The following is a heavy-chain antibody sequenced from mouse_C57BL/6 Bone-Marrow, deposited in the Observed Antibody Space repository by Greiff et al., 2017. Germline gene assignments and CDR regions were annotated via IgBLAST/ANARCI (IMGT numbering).Heavy chain of an antibody. J-gene: IGHJ2*01. CDR3: ARHEGMVTTFDY. D-gene: IGHD2-3*01. CDR2: ISSGGSYT. Sequence: EVMLVESGGDLVKPGGSLKLSCAASGFTFSSYGMSWVRQTPDKRLAWVATISSGGSYTYYPDSVKGRFTISRDNAKNTLYLQMSSLKSEDTAMYYCARHEGMVTTFDYWGQGTTLTVSS. V-gene: IGHV5-6*02. CDR1: GFTFSSYG.